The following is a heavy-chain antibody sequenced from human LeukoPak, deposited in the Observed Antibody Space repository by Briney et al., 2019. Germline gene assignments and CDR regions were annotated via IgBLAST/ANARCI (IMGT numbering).Heavy chain of an antibody. D-gene: IGHD4-17*01. CDR3: ARDSDLDNGDYKRWLDP. J-gene: IGHJ5*02. Sequence: SVKVSCKASGGTFSSYAISWVRQAPGQGLEWMGRIIPIFGTANYAQKVQGRVTITTDESTSTAYMELSSLRSEDTAVYYCARDSDLDNGDYKRWLDPWGQGTLVTVSS. V-gene: IGHV1-69*05. CDR1: GGTFSSYA. CDR2: IIPIFGTA.